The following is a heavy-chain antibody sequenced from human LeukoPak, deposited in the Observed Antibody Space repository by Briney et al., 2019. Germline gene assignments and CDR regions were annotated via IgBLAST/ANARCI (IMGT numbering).Heavy chain of an antibody. Sequence: TGGSLRLSCAASGFTFSSYAMSWVRQAPGKGLEWVSAISGSGGSTYYADSVKGRFTISRDNSKNTLFLQMNSLRAEDTAVYYCAKPVIYGSEQSDYWGQGTLVTVSS. D-gene: IGHD3-10*01. V-gene: IGHV3-23*01. CDR1: GFTFSSYA. J-gene: IGHJ4*02. CDR3: AKPVIYGSEQSDY. CDR2: ISGSGGST.